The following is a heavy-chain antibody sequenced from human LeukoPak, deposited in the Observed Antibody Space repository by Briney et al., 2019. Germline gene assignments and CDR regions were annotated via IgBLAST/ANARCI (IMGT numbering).Heavy chain of an antibody. CDR1: GVSISSYY. CDR3: ARVMRDCSGGSCYYAHFDY. D-gene: IGHD2-15*01. CDR2: IYTSGST. V-gene: IGHV4-4*07. J-gene: IGHJ4*02. Sequence: PSETLSLTCTGSGVSISSYYWSWIRQPAGKGLEWIGRIYTSGSTNYNPSLKSRVTMSVDTSKNQFSLKLSSVTAADTAVYYCARVMRDCSGGSCYYAHFDYWGQGTLVTVSS.